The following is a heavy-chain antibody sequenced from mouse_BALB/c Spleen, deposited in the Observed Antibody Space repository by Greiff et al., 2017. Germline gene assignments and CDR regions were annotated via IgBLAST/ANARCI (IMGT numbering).Heavy chain of an antibody. J-gene: IGHJ2*01. V-gene: IGHV3-2*02. CDR3: ARNGRNYFDY. CDR1: GYSITSDYA. CDR2: ISYSGST. Sequence: VQLQQSGPGLVKPSQSLSLTCTVTGYSITSDYAWNWIRQFPGNKLEWMGYISYSGSTSYNPSLKSRISITRDTSKNQFFLQLNSVTTEDTATYYCARNGRNYFDYWGQGTTLTVSS. D-gene: IGHD1-1*02.